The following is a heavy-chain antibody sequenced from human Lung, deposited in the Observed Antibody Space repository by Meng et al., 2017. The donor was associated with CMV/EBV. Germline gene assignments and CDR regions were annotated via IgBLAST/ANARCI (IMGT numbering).Heavy chain of an antibody. D-gene: IGHD3-16*01. Sequence: GESXKISCAASGFTFDTYGMHWVRQAPGKGLEWLAFIRHDGSNKFYGDSVKGRFTVSRDNSKNTLYLQMNSLGAEETAIYYCAKDQLLFGGPNAYFDDWGKGTXVTVSS. CDR2: IRHDGSNK. J-gene: IGHJ4*02. CDR1: GFTFDTYG. CDR3: AKDQLLFGGPNAYFDD. V-gene: IGHV3-30*02.